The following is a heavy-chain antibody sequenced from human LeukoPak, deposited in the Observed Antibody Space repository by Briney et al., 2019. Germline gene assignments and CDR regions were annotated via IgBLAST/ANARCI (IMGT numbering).Heavy chain of an antibody. J-gene: IGHJ6*04. CDR2: IYYSGST. Sequence: KPSETLSLTCTVSGGSISSYYWSWIRQPPGKGLEWIGYIYYSGSTNYNPSLKSRVTISVDTSKNQFSLKLSSVTAADTAVYYCGRGGSAARTRYYYYNGRAVGAKGPRVTVP. CDR1: GGSISSYY. CDR3: GRGGSAARTRYYYYNGRAV. D-gene: IGHD6-6*01. V-gene: IGHV4-59*01.